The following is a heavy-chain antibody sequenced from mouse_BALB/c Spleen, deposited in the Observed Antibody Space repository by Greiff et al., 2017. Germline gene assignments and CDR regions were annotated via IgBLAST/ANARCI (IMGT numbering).Heavy chain of an antibody. CDR1: GYSITSGYY. D-gene: IGHD2-4*01. J-gene: IGHJ4*01. V-gene: IGHV3-6*02. CDR3: AKSTMITTYYAMDY. CDR2: ISYDGSN. Sequence: DVKLQESGPGLVKPSQSLSLTCSVTGYSITSGYYWNWIRQFPGNKLEWMGYISYDGSNNYNPSLKNRISITRDTSKNQFFLKLNSVTTEDTATYYCAKSTMITTYYAMDYWGQGTSVTVSS.